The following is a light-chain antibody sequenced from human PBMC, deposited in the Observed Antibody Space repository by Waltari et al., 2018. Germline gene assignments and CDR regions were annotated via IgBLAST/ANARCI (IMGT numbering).Light chain of an antibody. V-gene: IGLV10-54*04. J-gene: IGLJ3*02. CDR2: RGN. Sequence: QAGLTQPPSVSKDLRETATLTCTGNSNNIGNLRAAWLQQPQGHPPKLLSDRGNSRPSGISERFSASRSGDTASLTITGLQAEDEADYYCTAWDRRLSVWVFGGGTKLTVL. CDR3: TAWDRRLSVWV. CDR1: SNNIGNLR.